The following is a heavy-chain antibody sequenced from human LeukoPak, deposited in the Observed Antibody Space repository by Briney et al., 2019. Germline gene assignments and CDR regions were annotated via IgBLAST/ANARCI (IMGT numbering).Heavy chain of an antibody. CDR2: VHSSGDI. J-gene: IGHJ4*02. Sequence: PSETLSLTCTVSGGSMSSIGFYGGWIRQAPGKGLEWIGRVHSSGDIYHNAAFRSRAAVSGDASKNQFSLQLNSVTAADTAVYYCARGASPKDAVFFDYWGQGALITVSS. CDR3: ARGASPKDAVFFDY. V-gene: IGHV4-39*01. CDR1: GGSMSSIGFY. D-gene: IGHD3-16*01.